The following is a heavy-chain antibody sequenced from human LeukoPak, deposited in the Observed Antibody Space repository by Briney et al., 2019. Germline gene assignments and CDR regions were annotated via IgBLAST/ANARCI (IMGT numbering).Heavy chain of an antibody. D-gene: IGHD3-22*01. V-gene: IGHV3-23*01. CDR2: ITGSGHLT. CDR3: ARDPIRDYFDSDGYYSGPRQLYFDY. CDR1: RFTFSNYA. J-gene: IGHJ4*02. Sequence: PGGSLRLSCVASRFTFSNYAMSWVRQAPGKGLEWVSAITGSGHLTYYADSVKGRFTISRDNSKNTLYLQMNSLRAVDTAVYFCARDPIRDYFDSDGYYSGPRQLYFDYWGQGTLVTVSS.